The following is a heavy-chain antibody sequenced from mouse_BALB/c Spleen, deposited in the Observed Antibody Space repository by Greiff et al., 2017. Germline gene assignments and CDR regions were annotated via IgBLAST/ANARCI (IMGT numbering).Heavy chain of an antibody. CDR1: GFSLTSYG. Sequence: VQLQESGPGLVAPSQSLSITCTVSGFSLTSYGVHWVRQPPGKGLEWLGVIWAGGSTNYNSALMSRLSISKDNSKSQVFLKMNSLQTDDTAMYYCAREGLLRLRGYFDVWGAGTTVTVSS. V-gene: IGHV2-9*02. J-gene: IGHJ1*01. D-gene: IGHD1-2*01. CDR3: AREGLLRLRGYFDV. CDR2: IWAGGST.